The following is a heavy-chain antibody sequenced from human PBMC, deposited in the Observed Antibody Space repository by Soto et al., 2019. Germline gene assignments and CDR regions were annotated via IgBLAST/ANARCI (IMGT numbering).Heavy chain of an antibody. CDR3: ARVVEYSSSEGFDY. J-gene: IGHJ4*02. CDR1: GYTFTSYG. V-gene: IGHV1-18*01. Sequence: ASVKVSCKASGYTFTSYGISWVRQAPGQGLEWMGWISAYNGNTNYAQKLQGRVTMPTDTSTSTAYMELRSLRSDDTAVYYCARVVEYSSSEGFDYWGQGTLVTVS. CDR2: ISAYNGNT. D-gene: IGHD6-6*01.